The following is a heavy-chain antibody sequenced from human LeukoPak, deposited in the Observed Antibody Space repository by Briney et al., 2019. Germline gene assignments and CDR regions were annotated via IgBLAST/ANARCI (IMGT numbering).Heavy chain of an antibody. Sequence: SGPALVKPTQTLTLTCTFSGFSLSTSGMRVSWLRPPPGKALEWLARIDWDDDKFYSTSLKTRLPLSKDTSKNQVVLTMTNMDPVDTATYYCARYDSSGYWFDYWGQGTLVTVSS. D-gene: IGHD3-22*01. CDR1: GFSLSTSGMR. J-gene: IGHJ4*02. CDR3: ARYDSSGYWFDY. CDR2: IDWDDDK. V-gene: IGHV2-70*04.